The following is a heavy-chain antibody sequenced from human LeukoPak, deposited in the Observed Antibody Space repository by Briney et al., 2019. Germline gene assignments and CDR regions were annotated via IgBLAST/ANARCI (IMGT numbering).Heavy chain of an antibody. Sequence: GGSLRVSCTVSGLTFSNAWLTWVRQAPGKGLEWVAFIRYDGSNKYYADSVKGRFTISRDNSKNTLYLQMNSLRAEDTAVYYCHSSLDAFDIWGQGTMVTVSS. CDR1: GLTFSNAW. CDR3: HSSLDAFDI. V-gene: IGHV3-30*02. CDR2: IRYDGSNK. J-gene: IGHJ3*02. D-gene: IGHD2-15*01.